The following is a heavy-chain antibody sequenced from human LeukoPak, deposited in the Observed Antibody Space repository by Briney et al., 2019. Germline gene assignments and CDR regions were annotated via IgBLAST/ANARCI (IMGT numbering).Heavy chain of an antibody. V-gene: IGHV4-39*01. CDR1: GGSVSNTNDD. J-gene: IGHJ4*02. Sequence: PSETLSLTCTVSGGSVSNTNDDWGWLRQPPGKGLEWIGNIYYSGSTYYNPSLKSRVTISVDTSNTQFSLKLSSVTAADTAVYCCASIVFRGSSRFDYWGQGTLLTVSS. CDR3: ASIVFRGSSRFDY. CDR2: IYYSGST. D-gene: IGHD1-26*01.